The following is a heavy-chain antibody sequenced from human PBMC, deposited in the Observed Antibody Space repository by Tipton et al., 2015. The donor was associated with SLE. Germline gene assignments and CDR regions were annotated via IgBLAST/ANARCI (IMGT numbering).Heavy chain of an antibody. D-gene: IGHD6-6*01. Sequence: TLSLTCTVSGDSINRGNYFWSWIRQPPGKGLEWIGSIYHSGSTYYNPSLKSRVNTSVDMSKNKFSLKMTSVTASDTAVYYCARGLRASRPPYVDTWGQGTLVSVSA. CDR3: ARGLRASRPPYVDT. CDR1: GDSINRGNYF. J-gene: IGHJ4*02. CDR2: IYHSGST. V-gene: IGHV4-38-2*02.